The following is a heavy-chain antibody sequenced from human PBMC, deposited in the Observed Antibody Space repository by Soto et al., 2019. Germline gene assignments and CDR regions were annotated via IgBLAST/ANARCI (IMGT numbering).Heavy chain of an antibody. V-gene: IGHV3-23*01. CDR3: TKEGVRDSNIYLYFFDQ. D-gene: IGHD3-22*01. CDR2: ISGSGGRT. Sequence: EVQLLDSGGGSVQPGGSLRLSCAASGFPFINYAMHWVRQAPGKGLEWVSAISGSGGRTYYGDSVKGRFTISRDNSKDTLYLHMNRLTAEDTAVYFCTKEGVRDSNIYLYFFDQWGQGTLVTVSS. J-gene: IGHJ4*02. CDR1: GFPFINYA.